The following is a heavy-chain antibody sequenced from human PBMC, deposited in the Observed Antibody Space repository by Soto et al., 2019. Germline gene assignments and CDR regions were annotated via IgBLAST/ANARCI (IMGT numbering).Heavy chain of an antibody. J-gene: IGHJ3*02. CDR3: ARDRGSYGDDAFDI. V-gene: IGHV3-30-3*01. Sequence: QVQLMESGGGVVQPGRSLRLSCAASGFTFSSYAMHWVRQAPGKGLEWVAVISYDGSNKYYADSVKGRFTISRDNSKNTLYLQMNSLRAEDTAVYYCARDRGSYGDDAFDIWGQGTMVTVSS. CDR2: ISYDGSNK. D-gene: IGHD1-26*01. CDR1: GFTFSSYA.